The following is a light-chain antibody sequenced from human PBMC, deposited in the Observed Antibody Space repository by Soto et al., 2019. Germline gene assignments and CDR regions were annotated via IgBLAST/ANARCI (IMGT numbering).Light chain of an antibody. J-gene: IGKJ5*01. Sequence: EIVMTQSPATLSVSPGERATLSCRASQSISSKLVWYQQKPGQSPRLLIYDASTRATGVPARFIGSWSGTDFTITINSLQSEDFAVYYCQGYNTWRRISFGQGTRLEIK. CDR2: DAS. CDR1: QSISSK. CDR3: QGYNTWRRIS. V-gene: IGKV3-15*01.